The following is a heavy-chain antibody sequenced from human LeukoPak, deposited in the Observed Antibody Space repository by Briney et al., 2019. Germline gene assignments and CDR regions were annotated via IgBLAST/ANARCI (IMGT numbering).Heavy chain of an antibody. CDR2: IWYDGSNK. CDR1: GFTFSSYG. D-gene: IGHD2/OR15-2a*01. Sequence: GGSLRLSCAASGFTFSSYGMHWVRQAPGKGLEWVALIWYDGSNKYYTDSVKGRLTISRDNSKNTLYLQMNSLRAEDTAIYYCAREGPRGNSQFDYWGQGTLVIVSS. V-gene: IGHV3-33*01. J-gene: IGHJ4*02. CDR3: AREGPRGNSQFDY.